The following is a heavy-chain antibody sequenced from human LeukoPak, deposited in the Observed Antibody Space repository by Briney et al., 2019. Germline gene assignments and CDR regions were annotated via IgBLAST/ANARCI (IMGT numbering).Heavy chain of an antibody. CDR3: ARDLNWETY. CDR1: GFTFSSYE. CDR2: IGSSDSTT. V-gene: IGHV3-48*03. D-gene: IGHD7-27*01. J-gene: IGHJ4*02. Sequence: GGSLRLSCVTSGFTFSSYEMNWVRQAPGKGLEWLSYIGSSDSTTHYADSVKGRFTISRDNAKNSLYLQMNSLRVEDTAVYYCARDLNWETYWGQGTLVSVSS.